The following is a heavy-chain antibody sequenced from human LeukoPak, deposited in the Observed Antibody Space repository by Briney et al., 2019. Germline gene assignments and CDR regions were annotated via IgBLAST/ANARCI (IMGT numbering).Heavy chain of an antibody. Sequence: ASVKVSCKASGYTFSDYYIHWVRQAPGQGLEWMGWINPHSGGTNSAQKFQGRVTMTRDTSISTAYMELNNLRSDDAAVYYRMRSVGSTNWYAYWGQGTHVIVSS. J-gene: IGHJ5*01. V-gene: IGHV1-2*02. D-gene: IGHD2-15*01. CDR2: INPHSGGT. CDR3: MRSVGSTNWYAY. CDR1: GYTFSDYY.